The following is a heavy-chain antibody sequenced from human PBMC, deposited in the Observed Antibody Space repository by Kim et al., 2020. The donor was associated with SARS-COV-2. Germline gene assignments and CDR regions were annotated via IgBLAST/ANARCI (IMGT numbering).Heavy chain of an antibody. J-gene: IGHJ6*02. CDR1: GFTFSSYE. CDR2: ISSSGSTI. CDR3: ARGIVATISYYYYGMDV. V-gene: IGHV3-48*03. D-gene: IGHD5-12*01. Sequence: GGSLRLSCAASGFTFSSYEMNWVRQAPGKGLEWVSYISSSGSTIYYADSVKGRFTISRDNAKNSLYLQMNSLRAEDTAVYYCARGIVATISYYYYGMDVWGQGTTVTVS.